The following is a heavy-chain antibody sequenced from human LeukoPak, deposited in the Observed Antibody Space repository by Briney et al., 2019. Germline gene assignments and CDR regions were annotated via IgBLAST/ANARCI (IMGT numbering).Heavy chain of an antibody. CDR3: ARGKLGYYYYHMDA. V-gene: IGHV1-69*05. D-gene: IGHD3-3*02. CDR2: IIPIYGTP. J-gene: IGHJ6*03. CDR1: GYTFTSYG. Sequence: SVKVSCKASGYTFTSYGISWVRQAPGQGLEWMGGIIPIYGTPHSAQKFQGRVTITTDESTSTAFMDLSSLRSEDTDVYYCARGKLGYYYYHMDAWGKGTTVTVSS.